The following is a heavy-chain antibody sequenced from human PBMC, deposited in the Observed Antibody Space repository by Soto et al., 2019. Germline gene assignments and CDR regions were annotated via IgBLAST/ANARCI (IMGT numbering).Heavy chain of an antibody. J-gene: IGHJ6*02. Sequence: SETLSLTCTVSGGSISSSSYYWGWIRQPPGKGLEGIGSIYYSGSTYYNPSLKSRVTISVDTSKNQFSLKLSSVTAADTAVYYCARRLYYDSSGFEGGGMDVWGQGTTVT. CDR1: GGSISSSSYY. CDR3: ARRLYYDSSGFEGGGMDV. CDR2: IYYSGST. V-gene: IGHV4-39*01. D-gene: IGHD3-22*01.